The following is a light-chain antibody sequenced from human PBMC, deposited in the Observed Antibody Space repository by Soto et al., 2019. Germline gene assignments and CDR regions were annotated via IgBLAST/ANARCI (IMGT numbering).Light chain of an antibody. V-gene: IGKV1-39*01. CDR1: QSISSY. J-gene: IGKJ4*01. CDR2: AAS. Sequence: DIQMTQSPSSLSACVGDRVTITCRASQSISSYLNWYQQKPGKAPKLLIYAASSLQSGVPSRFSGSGSGTDFTLTISSLQPEDFATYYCQLSHSTPLTFGGGTKVDIK. CDR3: QLSHSTPLT.